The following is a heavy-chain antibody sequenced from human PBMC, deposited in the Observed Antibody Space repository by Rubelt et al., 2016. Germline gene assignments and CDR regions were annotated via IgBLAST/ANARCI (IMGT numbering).Heavy chain of an antibody. J-gene: IGHJ4*02. D-gene: IGHD3-9*01. Sequence: QLQLQESGPGLVKPSETLSLTCTVSGGSISSSSYYWGWIRQPPGKGLEWIGSIYYSGSTYYNPSLKSRVTISVDTSKNQFSLELSSVTAADTAVYYWAKSPPVYFDWLVFQGLGSYYFDYWGQGTLVTVSS. V-gene: IGHV4-39*01. CDR1: GGSISSSSYY. CDR3: AKSPPVYFDWLVFQGLGSYYFDY. CDR2: IYYSGST.